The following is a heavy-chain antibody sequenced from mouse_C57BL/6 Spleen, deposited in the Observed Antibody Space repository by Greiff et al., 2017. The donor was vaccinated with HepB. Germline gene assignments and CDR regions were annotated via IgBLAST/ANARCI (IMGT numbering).Heavy chain of an antibody. CDR1: GFNIKDYY. Sequence: EVQLQQSGAELVKPGASVKLSCTASGFNIKDYYMHWVKQRTEQGLEWIGRIDPEDGETKYAPNFQGKATITADTSSNTAYLQLSSLTSEDTAVYYCARSDYRYGNYVLDVWGTGTTVTVSS. D-gene: IGHD2-1*01. CDR3: ARSDYRYGNYVLDV. CDR2: IDPEDGET. V-gene: IGHV14-2*01. J-gene: IGHJ1*03.